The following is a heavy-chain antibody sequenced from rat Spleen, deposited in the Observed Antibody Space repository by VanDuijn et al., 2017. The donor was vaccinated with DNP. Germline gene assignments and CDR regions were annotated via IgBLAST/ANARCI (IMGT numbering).Heavy chain of an antibody. Sequence: VQLKESGPGLVQPSQTLSLTCTVSGFSLTDYSVHWVRQPTGKGLEWMGVLWTDGNTDYNPALKSRLPISRDTSKSQLFLKMNSLQTEDMATYYCAREGRDHTNDAYNYYFDYWGQGVMVTVSS. D-gene: IGHD1-9*01. CDR3: AREGRDHTNDAYNYYFDY. V-gene: IGHV2-30*01. CDR2: LWTDGNT. J-gene: IGHJ2*01. CDR1: GFSLTDYS.